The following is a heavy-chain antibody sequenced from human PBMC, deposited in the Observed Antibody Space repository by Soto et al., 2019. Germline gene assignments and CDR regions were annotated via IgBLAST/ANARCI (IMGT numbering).Heavy chain of an antibody. V-gene: IGHV2-5*02. CDR3: AHGHRRVHGATSPLDS. CDR1: GFSLSTSGVG. CDR2: IYWDDDK. J-gene: IGHJ5*01. Sequence: QITLKESGPPLVKPTQTLTLTCTFSGFSLSTSGVGVGWIRQPPGTPLEWLALIYWDDDKRYSPSLKSRLTISKDTSQHQGVPTRTTRDPVDTAAYHSAHGHRRVHGATSPLDSWGRRTLFTFAA. D-gene: IGHD2-2*01.